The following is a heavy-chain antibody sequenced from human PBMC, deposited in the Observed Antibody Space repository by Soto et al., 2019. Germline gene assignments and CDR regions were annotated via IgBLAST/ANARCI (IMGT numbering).Heavy chain of an antibody. CDR2: ISYDGSNK. V-gene: IGHV3-30-3*01. J-gene: IGHJ4*02. CDR1: GFTFSSYA. CDR3: ARDGGIVVVPAAYYFDC. Sequence: PGGSLRLSCAASGFTFSSYAMHWVRQAPGKGLEWVAVISYDGSNKYYADSVKGRFTISRDNSKNTLYLQMNSLRAEDTAVYYCARDGGIVVVPAAYYFDCWGQGTLVTVSS. D-gene: IGHD2-2*01.